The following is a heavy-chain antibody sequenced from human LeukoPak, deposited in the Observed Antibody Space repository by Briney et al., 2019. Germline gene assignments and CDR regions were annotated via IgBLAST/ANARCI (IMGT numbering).Heavy chain of an antibody. V-gene: IGHV4-39*01. CDR3: ARHRWELQKASFDY. CDR2: IYYSGST. Sequence: SETLSLTCTVSGGSISSSSYYWGWIRQPPGKGREWIGSIYYSGSTYYNPSLKSRVTISVDTSKNQFSLKLSSVTAADTAVYYCARHRWELQKASFDYWGQGTLVTVSS. J-gene: IGHJ4*02. CDR1: GGSISSSSYY. D-gene: IGHD1-26*01.